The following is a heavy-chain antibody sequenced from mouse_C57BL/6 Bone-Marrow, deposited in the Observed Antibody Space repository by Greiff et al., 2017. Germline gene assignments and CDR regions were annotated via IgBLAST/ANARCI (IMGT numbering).Heavy chain of an antibody. CDR1: GFSFTSYG. V-gene: IGHV2-9*01. Sequence: VQLQESGPGLVAPSQCLPISCTASGFSFTSYGVDWVRQPPGKGLEWLGVIWGGGSTNYNSALMSSLSISKYNPKSQVSLKMNSLQTDDTAMYYCAKHERTWFAYWGQGTLVTVSA. CDR3: AKHERTWFAY. J-gene: IGHJ3*01. CDR2: IWGGGST.